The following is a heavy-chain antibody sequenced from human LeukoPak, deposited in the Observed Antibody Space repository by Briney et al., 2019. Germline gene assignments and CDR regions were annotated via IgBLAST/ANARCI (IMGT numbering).Heavy chain of an antibody. CDR1: GYTFTSYG. Sequence: ASVKVSCKASGYTFTSYGISWVRQAPGQGLEWMGWMNPNSGNTGYAQKFQGRVTITRNTSISTAYMELSSLRSEDTAVYYCARVPAAIVNHKGRAGFDPWGQGTLVTVSS. D-gene: IGHD2-2*02. CDR3: ARVPAAIVNHKGRAGFDP. V-gene: IGHV1-8*03. J-gene: IGHJ5*02. CDR2: MNPNSGNT.